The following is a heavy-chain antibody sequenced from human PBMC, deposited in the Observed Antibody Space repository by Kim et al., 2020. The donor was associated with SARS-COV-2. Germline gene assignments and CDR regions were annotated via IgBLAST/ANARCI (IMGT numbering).Heavy chain of an antibody. J-gene: IGHJ6*03. CDR3: ARGSGYDVWSGYYTVYYYYMDV. CDR2: IYYSGST. V-gene: IGHV4-59*01. Sequence: SETLSLTCTVSGGSISSYYWSWIRQPPGKGLEWIGYIYYSGSTNYNPSLKSRVTISVDTSKNQFSLKLSSVTAADTAVYYCARGSGYDVWSGYYTVYYYYMDVWGKGTTVTVSS. D-gene: IGHD3-3*01. CDR1: GGSISSYY.